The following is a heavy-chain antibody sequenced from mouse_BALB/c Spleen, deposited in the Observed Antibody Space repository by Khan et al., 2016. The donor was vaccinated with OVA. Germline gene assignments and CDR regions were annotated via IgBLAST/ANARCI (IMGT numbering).Heavy chain of an antibody. CDR1: GYSITSGYA. CDR3: ARGNYYGYYVDY. Sequence: EVKLEESGPGLVKPSQSLSLTCTVTGYSITSGYAWNWIRQFPGNKLEWMGYISYSGGTSYNPSLKSRISITRDTSKNQFFLQLNSVTTEDTATYYSARGNYYGYYVDYWGQGTPVTVSS. J-gene: IGHJ2*01. CDR2: ISYSGGT. V-gene: IGHV3-2*02. D-gene: IGHD1-1*01.